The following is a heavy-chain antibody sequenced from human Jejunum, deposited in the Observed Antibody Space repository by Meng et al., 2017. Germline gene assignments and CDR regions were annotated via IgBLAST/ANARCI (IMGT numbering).Heavy chain of an antibody. V-gene: IGHV4-34*01. CDR1: GGSSSGFY. J-gene: IGHJ4*02. CDR2: IHPSGST. D-gene: IGHD1-14*01. CDR3: TRGTDRAKSGDY. Sequence: QVQLQQWGAGLLKPSETLSLTCAVYGGSSSGFYLSWIRQPPGKGLEWIGEIHPSGSTDYNPSLKSRLTISLDTSKNQFSLSLNSATAADTGIYYCTRGTDRAKSGDYWGQGTLVIVSS.